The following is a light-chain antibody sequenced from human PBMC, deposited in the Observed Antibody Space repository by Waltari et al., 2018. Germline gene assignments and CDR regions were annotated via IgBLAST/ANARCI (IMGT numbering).Light chain of an antibody. J-gene: IGKJ1*01. CDR3: QNHERLPAT. CDR1: QSIGTY. V-gene: IGKV3-20*01. CDR2: AAS. Sequence: LTHSHGTLSLSPRYRATLSCRASQSIGTYSVWYQQKPGQAPRLLMYAASRRATGIPDRFSGSGSGTDFSLTISRLEPGDFAVYFCQNHERLPATFGQGTKVEIK.